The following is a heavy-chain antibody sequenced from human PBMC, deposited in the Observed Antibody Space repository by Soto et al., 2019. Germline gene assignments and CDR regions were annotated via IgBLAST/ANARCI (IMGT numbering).Heavy chain of an antibody. Sequence: GGSLRLSCAASGFTFSNARMSWVRQAPGKGLEWVGRIKSKTDGGTTDYAAPVKGRFTISRDDSKNTLYLQMNSLKTEDTAVYYCTTDLVYDFWSGYPIGGMDVWGQGTTVTVSS. V-gene: IGHV3-15*01. J-gene: IGHJ6*02. CDR1: GFTFSNAR. D-gene: IGHD3-3*01. CDR3: TTDLVYDFWSGYPIGGMDV. CDR2: IKSKTDGGTT.